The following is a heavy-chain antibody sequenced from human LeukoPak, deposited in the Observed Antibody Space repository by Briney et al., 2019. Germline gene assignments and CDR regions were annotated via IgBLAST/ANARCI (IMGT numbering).Heavy chain of an antibody. D-gene: IGHD3-10*01. J-gene: IGHJ4*02. V-gene: IGHV4-39*07. Sequence: SETLSLTCTVSGGSISSSSYYWGWIRQPPGKGLEWIGSIYYSGSTYYNPSLKSRVTISVDTSKNQFSLKLSSVTAADTAVYYCARSPGSGSLYYFDYWGQGTLVTVSS. CDR3: ARSPGSGSLYYFDY. CDR1: GGSISSSSYY. CDR2: IYYSGST.